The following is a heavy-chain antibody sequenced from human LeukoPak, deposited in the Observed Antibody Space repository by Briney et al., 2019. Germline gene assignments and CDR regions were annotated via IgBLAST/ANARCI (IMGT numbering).Heavy chain of an antibody. CDR2: INHSGST. D-gene: IGHD2-15*01. Sequence: SETLSLTCAVYGGSFSGYYWSWIRQPPGKGLEWIGEINHSGSTNYNPSLKSRVTISVDTSKNQFSLKLSSVTAADTAVYYCARRGTYCSGGSCELDYWGQGTLVTVSS. J-gene: IGHJ4*02. V-gene: IGHV4-34*01. CDR1: GGSFSGYY. CDR3: ARRGTYCSGGSCELDY.